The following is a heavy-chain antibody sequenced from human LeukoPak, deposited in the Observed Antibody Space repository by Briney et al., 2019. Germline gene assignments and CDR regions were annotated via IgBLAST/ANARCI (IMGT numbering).Heavy chain of an antibody. Sequence: PSDPLSLTCTVSGGSISSYYWLWLRQPPGKGLEWIGYIYYSGSTNYNPSLKSRVTISVDTSKNQFSLKLSSVTAADKAVDYCARSPVLRFLEWPYFDYWGQGTLVTVSS. CDR2: IYYSGST. CDR1: GGSISSYY. V-gene: IGHV4-59*07. CDR3: ARSPVLRFLEWPYFDY. D-gene: IGHD3-3*01. J-gene: IGHJ4*02.